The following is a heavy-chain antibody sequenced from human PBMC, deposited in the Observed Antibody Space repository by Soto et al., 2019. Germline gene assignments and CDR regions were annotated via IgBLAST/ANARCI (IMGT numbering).Heavy chain of an antibody. Sequence: XSVKVSCNASVYTFTGYDINWVRQATGQGLEWMGWMNPNSGNTGYAQKFQGRVTMTRNTSISTAYMELSSLRSEDTAVYYCARSPRGGQPVSGDFDSWGQGTLVTVSS. CDR1: VYTFTGYD. CDR2: MNPNSGNT. V-gene: IGHV1-8*01. J-gene: IGHJ4*02. CDR3: ARSPRGGQPVSGDFDS. D-gene: IGHD6-6*01.